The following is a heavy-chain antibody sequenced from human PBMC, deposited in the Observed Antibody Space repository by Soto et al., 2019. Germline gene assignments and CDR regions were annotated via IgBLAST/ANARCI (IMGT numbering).Heavy chain of an antibody. V-gene: IGHV3-33*01. Sequence: TGGSLRLSCAASGFTFSSYGMHWVRQAPGKGLEWVAVIWYDGSNKYYADSVKGRFTISRDNSKNTLYLQMNSLRAEDTAVYYCARVVPAATEMTTVTGVFDYWGQGTLVTVSS. CDR3: ARVVPAATEMTTVTGVFDY. CDR2: IWYDGSNK. CDR1: GFTFSSYG. J-gene: IGHJ4*02. D-gene: IGHD2-2*01.